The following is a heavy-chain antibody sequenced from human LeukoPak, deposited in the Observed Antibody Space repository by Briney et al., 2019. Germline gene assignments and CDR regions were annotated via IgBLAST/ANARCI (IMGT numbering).Heavy chain of an antibody. CDR1: GFTFSSYS. CDR3: AKGSYSGSPGNYYGMDV. CDR2: ISSSSSYI. D-gene: IGHD1-26*01. J-gene: IGHJ6*02. Sequence: GGSLRLSCAASGFTFSSYSMNWVRQAPGKGLEWVSSISSSSSYIYYADSVKGRFTISRDNSKNTLYLQMNSLRAEDTAVYYCAKGSYSGSPGNYYGMDVWGQGTTVTVSS. V-gene: IGHV3-21*01.